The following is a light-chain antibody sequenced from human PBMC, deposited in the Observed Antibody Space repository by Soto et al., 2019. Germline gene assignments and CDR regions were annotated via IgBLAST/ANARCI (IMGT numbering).Light chain of an antibody. J-gene: IGKJ5*01. V-gene: IGKV3-11*01. CDR1: QSVDNY. CDR3: QHYQSGHPIT. CDR2: DTS. Sequence: ELVLTLSQRNRALSAEGIAPLSCSTSQSVDNYLAWYQQKPGQAPRLLIYDTSNRATVFPARFSGRGSGTDFSLTMRNLASEDFALYYCQHYQSGHPITVGQGTRLEIK.